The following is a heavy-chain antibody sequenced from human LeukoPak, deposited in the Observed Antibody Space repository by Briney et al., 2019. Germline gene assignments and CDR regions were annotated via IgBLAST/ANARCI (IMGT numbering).Heavy chain of an antibody. V-gene: IGHV3-20*01. CDR2: INWNGGST. J-gene: IGHJ4*02. D-gene: IGHD6-13*01. Sequence: PGGSLRLSCAASGFTFDDYGMSWVRQAPGKELEWGSGINWNGGSTGYADSVTGRFTISRDNAKNSLYLQMNSLRAEDTALYHCARYYPGYSSSLAFFDYWGQGTLVTVSS. CDR3: ARYYPGYSSSLAFFDY. CDR1: GFTFDDYG.